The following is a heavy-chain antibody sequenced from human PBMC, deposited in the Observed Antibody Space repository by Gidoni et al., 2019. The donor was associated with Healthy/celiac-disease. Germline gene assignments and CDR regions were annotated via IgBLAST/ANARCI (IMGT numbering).Heavy chain of an antibody. CDR1: GFTFSRYA. CDR2: IRGSGGST. J-gene: IGHJ4*02. CDR3: AKGLHKPVSTFDY. V-gene: IGHV3-23*01. Sequence: EVQLLESGGGLVQPGGSLRLPCAASGFTFSRYAMSWVRQAPGTGLGWVSAIRGSGGSTYYADSVKGRFTISRDNSKNTLYLQMNSLRAEDTAVYYCAKGLHKPVSTFDYWGQGTLVTVSS. D-gene: IGHD2-8*01.